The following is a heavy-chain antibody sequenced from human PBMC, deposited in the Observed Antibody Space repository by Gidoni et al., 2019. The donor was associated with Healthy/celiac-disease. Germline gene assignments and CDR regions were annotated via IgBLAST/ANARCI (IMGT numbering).Heavy chain of an antibody. CDR3: ARWGISRAAAGENFDY. CDR2: IYHSGST. V-gene: IGHV4-38-2*02. CDR1: GYSISSGYY. D-gene: IGHD6-13*01. Sequence: QVQLQESGPGLVKPSETLSLTCTVSGYSISSGYYWGWIGSIYHSGSTYYNPSLKSRVTISVDTSKNQFSLKLSSVTAADTAVYYCARWGISRAAAGENFDYWGQGTLVTVSS. J-gene: IGHJ4*02.